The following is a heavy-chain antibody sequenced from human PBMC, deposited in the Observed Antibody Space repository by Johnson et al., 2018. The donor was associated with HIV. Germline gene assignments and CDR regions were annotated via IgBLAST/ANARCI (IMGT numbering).Heavy chain of an antibody. J-gene: IGHJ3*01. CDR3: VRTSCTGARCLGYDPFDV. CDR1: GFTFNDHW. Sequence: VQLVESGGGLVQPGGSLRLSCGASGFTFNDHWMQWVRQAPGKGLVWVSRINGDGRRTSYAASVTGRFTIARDNAKNTLFLEMKSLRAEDTAVYYCVRTSCTGARCLGYDPFDVWGQGTMVTVSS. D-gene: IGHD3-16*01. V-gene: IGHV3-74*01. CDR2: INGDGRRT.